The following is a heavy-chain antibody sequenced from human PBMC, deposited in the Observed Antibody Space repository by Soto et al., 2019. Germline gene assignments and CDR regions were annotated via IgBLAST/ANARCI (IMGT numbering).Heavy chain of an antibody. D-gene: IGHD5-12*01. CDR2: IYHGGTT. J-gene: IGHJ4*02. V-gene: IGHV4-4*02. CDR1: GGSISSRIW. Sequence: QVHLHESGPGLVKPSGTLSLTCAVSGGSISSRIWWSWVRQPPGKGLEWIGEIYHGGTTNYNPSLKSRVSMSIDKSKNELSLKLNSVTAADTAVYYCARYSGYDFNAYLASWGQGTLVTVSS. CDR3: ARYSGYDFNAYLAS.